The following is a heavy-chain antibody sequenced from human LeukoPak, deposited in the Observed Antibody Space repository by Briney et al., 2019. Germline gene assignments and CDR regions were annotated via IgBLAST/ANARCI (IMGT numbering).Heavy chain of an antibody. CDR2: IWYDGSNE. CDR3: ARDFSWRQFDY. J-gene: IGHJ4*02. Sequence: GGSLRLSCAASGFSFSTYGVHWVRQAPGKGLEWVAVIWYDGSNEYYADSVKGRFTISRDNAKNSLYLQMNSLRVEETAVYYCARDFSWRQFDYWGLGTLVTVSS. CDR1: GFSFSTYG. V-gene: IGHV3-33*01.